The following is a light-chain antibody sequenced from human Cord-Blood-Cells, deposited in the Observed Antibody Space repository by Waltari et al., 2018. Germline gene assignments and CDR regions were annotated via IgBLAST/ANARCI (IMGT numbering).Light chain of an antibody. CDR1: SSDVGGYNY. J-gene: IGLJ1*01. CDR2: DVS. Sequence: QSALTQPASVSGSPGQSITISGTGTSSDVGGYNYVSWYQNHPGKAPNLVILDVSKRPSGVAHGLSGSKSGDTASLTISGRQAEDEADYYCSSYTGSSTLVFGTGTKVTVL. CDR3: SSYTGSSTLV. V-gene: IGLV2-14*03.